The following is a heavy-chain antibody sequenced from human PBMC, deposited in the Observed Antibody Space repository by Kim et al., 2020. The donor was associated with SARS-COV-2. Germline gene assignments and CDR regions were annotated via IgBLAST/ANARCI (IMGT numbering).Heavy chain of an antibody. D-gene: IGHD6-19*01. J-gene: IGHJ4*02. CDR2: IYYSGST. V-gene: IGHV4-59*13. Sequence: SETLSLTCTVSGGSISSYYWSWIRQPPGKGLEWIGYIYYSGSTNYNPSLKSRVTISVDTSKNQFSLKLSSVTAADTAVYYCARGGVAVAATWGQGTLVTVSS. CDR1: GGSISSYY. CDR3: ARGGVAVAAT.